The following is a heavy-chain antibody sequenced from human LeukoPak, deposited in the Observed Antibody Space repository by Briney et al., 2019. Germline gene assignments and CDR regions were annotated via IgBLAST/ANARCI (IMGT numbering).Heavy chain of an antibody. CDR1: GFTFSSYA. V-gene: IGHV3-23*01. D-gene: IGHD3-22*01. CDR2: ISGSGGST. CDR3: AKGADYYDSSGDLSLFDY. Sequence: GGSLRHSCAASGFTFSSYAMSWVRQAPGKGLEWVSAISGSGGSTYYADSVKGRFTISRDNSKNTLYLQMNSLRAEDTAVYYCAKGADYYDSSGDLSLFDYWGQGTLVTVSS. J-gene: IGHJ4*02.